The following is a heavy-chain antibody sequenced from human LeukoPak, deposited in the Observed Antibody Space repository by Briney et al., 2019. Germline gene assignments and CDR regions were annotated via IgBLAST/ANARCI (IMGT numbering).Heavy chain of an antibody. CDR3: ARGAPITMIKTDQGFLDY. Sequence: ASVKVSCKASGYTFTGYYMHWVRQAPGQGLEWMGWINPNSGGTNYAQKFQGRVTMTRDTSISTAYMELSRLRSDDTAVYYCARGAPITMIKTDQGFLDYWGQGTLVTVSS. V-gene: IGHV1-2*02. D-gene: IGHD3-22*01. CDR2: INPNSGGT. CDR1: GYTFTGYY. J-gene: IGHJ4*02.